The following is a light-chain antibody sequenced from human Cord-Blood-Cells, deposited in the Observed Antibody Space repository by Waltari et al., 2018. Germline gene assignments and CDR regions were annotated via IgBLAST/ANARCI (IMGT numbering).Light chain of an antibody. Sequence: QSVLTQPPSASGTPGQRVTISCSGSSSNIGSNTVNCYQQLPGTAPKLPIYSTNQRTSGVPDRFSGAKSGTSAFLAISGLQSDDEADYYCAAWDDSLNGYVFGTGTKVTVL. CDR2: STN. J-gene: IGLJ1*01. CDR3: AAWDDSLNGYV. V-gene: IGLV1-44*01. CDR1: SSNIGSNT.